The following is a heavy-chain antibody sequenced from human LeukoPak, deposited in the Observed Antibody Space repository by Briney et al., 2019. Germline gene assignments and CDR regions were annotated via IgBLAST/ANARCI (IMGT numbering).Heavy chain of an antibody. J-gene: IGHJ6*03. D-gene: IGHD5-18*01. V-gene: IGHV5-51*01. Sequence: GESLKISCKGSGYSLTSYWIGWARQMPGKGLEWMGIIHPGDSDTRYSPSFQGQVTISADKSISTAYLQWSSLKASDTAMYYCARLTVDTAMVKPYYYYYYMDVWGKGTTVTVSS. CDR2: IHPGDSDT. CDR1: GYSLTSYW. CDR3: ARLTVDTAMVKPYYYYYYMDV.